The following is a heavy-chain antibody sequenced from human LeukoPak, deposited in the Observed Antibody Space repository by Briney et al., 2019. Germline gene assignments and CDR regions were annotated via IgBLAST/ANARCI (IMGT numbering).Heavy chain of an antibody. CDR3: ARDPGLGYSSGWYQY. V-gene: IGHV3-48*01. J-gene: IGHJ4*02. Sequence: GGSLRLSCAASGFTFSSYSMNWVRQAPGKGLEWVSYISSSSSTIYYADSVKGRFTISRDNAKNSLYLQMNSLRAEDTAVYYCARDPGLGYSSGWYQYWGQGTLVTVSS. CDR1: GFTFSSYS. D-gene: IGHD6-19*01. CDR2: ISSSSSTI.